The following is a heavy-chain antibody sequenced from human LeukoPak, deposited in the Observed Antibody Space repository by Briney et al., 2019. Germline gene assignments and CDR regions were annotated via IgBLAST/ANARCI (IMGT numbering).Heavy chain of an antibody. CDR1: GFTFSNYW. Sequence: GGSLRLSCAASGFTFSNYWMHWVRQAPGKGLVWVSRINSDGINTSYADSVKGRFTISRDNSKNTLYLQMNSLRAEDTALYYCAKDADILTGFDFDYWGQGTLVTVSS. CDR3: AKDADILTGFDFDY. D-gene: IGHD3-9*01. V-gene: IGHV3-74*01. J-gene: IGHJ4*02. CDR2: INSDGINT.